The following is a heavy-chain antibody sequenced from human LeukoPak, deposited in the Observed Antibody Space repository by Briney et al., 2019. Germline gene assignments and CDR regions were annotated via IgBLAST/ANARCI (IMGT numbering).Heavy chain of an antibody. D-gene: IGHD3-22*01. CDR2: ISGSGGST. CDR1: GFTLSSYA. Sequence: GGSLRLSCAASGFTLSSYAMSWVRQAPGMGLEWVSAISGSGGSTYYADSVKGRFTISRDNSKNTLYLQMNSLRAEDTAVYYCAKGITMIVVVIIAFDYWGQGTLVTVSS. J-gene: IGHJ4*02. V-gene: IGHV3-23*01. CDR3: AKGITMIVVVIIAFDY.